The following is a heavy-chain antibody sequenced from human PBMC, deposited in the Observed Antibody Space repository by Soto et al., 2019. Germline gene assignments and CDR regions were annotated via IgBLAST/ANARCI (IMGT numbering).Heavy chain of an antibody. CDR3: ASSITQMITD. CDR2: ITNRDTGDTT. Sequence: EVQLVESGGGLVQPGGSLRLSCTASGFSVSDHFMDLVRQTTGKGLEWLGQITNRDTGDTTFYAASVKGRFTVSKDESRNSVHLQMNSLKTEDTAVYYCASSITQMITDWGQGTLVAVAS. D-gene: IGHD2-21*01. J-gene: IGHJ4*02. V-gene: IGHV3-72*01. CDR1: GFSVSDHF.